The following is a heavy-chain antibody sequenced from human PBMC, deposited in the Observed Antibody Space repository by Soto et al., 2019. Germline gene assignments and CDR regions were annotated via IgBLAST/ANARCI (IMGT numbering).Heavy chain of an antibody. J-gene: IGHJ1*01. CDR3: ARVEQLVLH. CDR1: GGTFSNFA. CDR2: FIPIFGTL. Sequence: QVQLVQSGAEVKKPGSSVKVSCKASGGTFSNFAISWVRQAPGQGLEWMGGFIPIFGTLNYAQRFQGRLTISADQSTSTAYMELSRLRSADTAVYYSARVEQLVLHWGQGTLVTVSS. D-gene: IGHD6-13*01. V-gene: IGHV1-69*01.